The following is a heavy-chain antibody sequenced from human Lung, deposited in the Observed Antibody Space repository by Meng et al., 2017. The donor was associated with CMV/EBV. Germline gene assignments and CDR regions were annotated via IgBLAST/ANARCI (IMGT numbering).Heavy chain of an antibody. D-gene: IGHD2-21*01. J-gene: IGHJ4*02. CDR2: INVYSGGT. CDR3: ARVYCGGNCSFEY. V-gene: IGHV1-2*02. CDR1: GYTFTDYY. Sequence: ASXXVSXKASGYTFTDYYLHWVRQAPGQGLEWMAWINVYSGGTNSAQKFQGRVALTRDTSIRTAYMELSSLRSDDTAVYYCARVYCGGNCSFEYWAQGMLVNGAS.